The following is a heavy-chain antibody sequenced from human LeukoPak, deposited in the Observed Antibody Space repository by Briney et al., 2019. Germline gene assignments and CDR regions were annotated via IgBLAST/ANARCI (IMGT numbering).Heavy chain of an antibody. Sequence: PGGSLRLSCAASGFTFSSYGMHWVRQAPGKGLEWVANIKQDGSEKYYVDSVKGRFTISRDNAKNSLYLQMNSLRAEDTAVYYCARDISEPDYDICTGAFDYWGQGTLVTVSS. CDR1: GFTFSSYG. J-gene: IGHJ4*02. CDR3: ARDISEPDYDICTGAFDY. D-gene: IGHD3-9*01. V-gene: IGHV3-7*01. CDR2: IKQDGSEK.